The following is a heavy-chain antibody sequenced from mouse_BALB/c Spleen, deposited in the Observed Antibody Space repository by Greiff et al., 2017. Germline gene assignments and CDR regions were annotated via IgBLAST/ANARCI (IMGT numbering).Heavy chain of an antibody. V-gene: IGHV3-6*02. CDR3: ARASMVTPFAY. D-gene: IGHD2-1*01. CDR1: GYSITSGYY. J-gene: IGHJ3*01. Sequence: DVQLQESGPGLVKPSQSLSLTCSVTGYSITSGYYWNWIRQFPGNKLEWMGYISYDGSNNYNPSLKNRISITRDTSKNQFFLKLNSVTTEDTATYYCARASMVTPFAYWGQGTLVTVSA. CDR2: ISYDGSN.